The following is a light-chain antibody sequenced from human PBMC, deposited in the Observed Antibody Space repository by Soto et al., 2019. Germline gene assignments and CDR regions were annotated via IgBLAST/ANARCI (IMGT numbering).Light chain of an antibody. J-gene: IGKJ4*01. Sequence: IVMTQSPATLYESPGERATLSCRASQNVGTYLAWYQQKPGQAPRLVIYGASTRAAGIPARFSGSGSGTEFTLAISSLQSEDFAVYYCQQHNAWPLTFGGGTKVEIK. CDR2: GAS. CDR1: QNVGTY. CDR3: QQHNAWPLT. V-gene: IGKV3-15*01.